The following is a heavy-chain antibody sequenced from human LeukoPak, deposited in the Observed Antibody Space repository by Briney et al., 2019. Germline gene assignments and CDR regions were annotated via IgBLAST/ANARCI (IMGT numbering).Heavy chain of an antibody. D-gene: IGHD2-2*01. Sequence: GSLRLSCAASGFTFSRYWMSWVRQAPGKGLELVANIKQDGSEKYFVDSVKGRFTISRDNAKNSLYLQMNSLRADDTAVYFCARDCSSSSCYADYWGQGTLVTVSS. V-gene: IGHV3-7*01. CDR1: GFTFSRYW. CDR3: ARDCSSSSCYADY. CDR2: IKQDGSEK. J-gene: IGHJ4*02.